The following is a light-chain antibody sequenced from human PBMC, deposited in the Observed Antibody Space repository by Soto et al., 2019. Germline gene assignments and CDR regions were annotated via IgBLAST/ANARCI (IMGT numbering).Light chain of an antibody. Sequence: EIVLTQSPGTLSLFPGERATLSCRASQSVGSNYLAWYQQKPGQAPRLLIYIASGRAAGIPDRFSGSGSGTDFTLTISRVEPEDFAVYYCQQYGTSPWTFGQGTKVEIK. CDR2: IAS. CDR1: QSVGSNY. V-gene: IGKV3-20*01. J-gene: IGKJ1*01. CDR3: QQYGTSPWT.